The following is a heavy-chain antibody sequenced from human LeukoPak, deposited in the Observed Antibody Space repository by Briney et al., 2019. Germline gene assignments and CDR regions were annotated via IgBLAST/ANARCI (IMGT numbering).Heavy chain of an antibody. CDR2: ISYDGSNK. D-gene: IGHD1-26*01. V-gene: IGHV3-30*04. CDR3: AKALSPWWELPIFDY. CDR1: GFTFSSYA. Sequence: GGSLRLSCAASGFTFSSYAMHWVRQAPGKGLEWVAVISYDGSNKYYADSVKGRFTISRDNSKNTLYLQMNSLRAEDTAVYYCAKALSPWWELPIFDYWGQGTLVTVSS. J-gene: IGHJ4*02.